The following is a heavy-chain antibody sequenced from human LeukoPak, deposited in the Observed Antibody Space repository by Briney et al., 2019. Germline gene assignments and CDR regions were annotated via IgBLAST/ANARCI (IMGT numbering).Heavy chain of an antibody. V-gene: IGHV1-18*01. CDR3: ARDRAVLRFGELPIDY. CDR2: ISAYNGNT. J-gene: IGHJ4*02. CDR1: GYIFTSYG. D-gene: IGHD3-10*01. Sequence: ASVKVSCKASGYIFTSYGISWVRQAPGQGLEWMGWISAYNGNTNYAQKLQGRVTMTTGTSTSTAYMELRSLRSDDTAVYYCARDRAVLRFGELPIDYWGQGTLVTVSS.